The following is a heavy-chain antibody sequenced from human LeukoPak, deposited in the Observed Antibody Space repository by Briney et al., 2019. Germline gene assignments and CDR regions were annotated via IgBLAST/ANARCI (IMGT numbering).Heavy chain of an antibody. J-gene: IGHJ4*02. D-gene: IGHD5-18*01. Sequence: GASVQVSCEASGYTFTSYAMHWVRQAPGQRLEWMGWINAGNGNTKYSQKFQGRVTITRDTSASTAYMELSSLRSEDTAVYYCARAVDTWVLYFDYWGQGTLVTVSS. V-gene: IGHV1-3*01. CDR3: ARAVDTWVLYFDY. CDR2: INAGNGNT. CDR1: GYTFTSYA.